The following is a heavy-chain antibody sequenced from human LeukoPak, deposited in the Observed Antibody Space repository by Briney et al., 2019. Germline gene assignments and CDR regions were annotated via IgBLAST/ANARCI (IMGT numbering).Heavy chain of an antibody. J-gene: IGHJ4*02. CDR2: IYSSGST. CDR3: ARGGKATVVTM. D-gene: IGHD4-23*01. Sequence: SETLSLTCTVSGGSINSYYRSWIRQPAGKGLEIGRIYSSGSTNYNPSLKSRVSMSVDTSKNQFSLKLTSVTAADTAVYYCARGGKATVVTMWGQGILVTVSS. CDR1: GGSINSYY. V-gene: IGHV4-4*07.